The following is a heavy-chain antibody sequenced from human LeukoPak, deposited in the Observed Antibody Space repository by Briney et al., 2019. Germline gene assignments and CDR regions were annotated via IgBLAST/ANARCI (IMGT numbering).Heavy chain of an antibody. V-gene: IGHV3-21*01. CDR1: GFTFSSYS. D-gene: IGHD3-22*01. CDR3: AKLMYYDSSGYYDEKLDY. Sequence: PGGSLRLSCAASGFTFSSYSMNWVRQAPGKGLEWFSSISSSSSYIYYADSVKGRFTISRDNAKNSLYLQMNSLRAEDTAVYYCAKLMYYDSSGYYDEKLDYWGQGTLVTVSS. J-gene: IGHJ4*02. CDR2: ISSSSSYI.